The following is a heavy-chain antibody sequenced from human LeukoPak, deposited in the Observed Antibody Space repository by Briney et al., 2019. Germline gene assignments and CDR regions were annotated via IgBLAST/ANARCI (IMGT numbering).Heavy chain of an antibody. CDR2: INHSGST. Sequence: PSETLSLTCAVYGGSFSGYYWSWIRQPPGKGLEWIGEINHSGSTNYNPSLKSRVTISVDTSKNQFSLKLSSVTAADTAVYYCARGLSLKPYSSSYTLAYWGQGTLVTVSS. J-gene: IGHJ4*02. CDR3: ARGLSLKPYSSSYTLAY. D-gene: IGHD6-13*01. CDR1: GGSFSGYY. V-gene: IGHV4-34*01.